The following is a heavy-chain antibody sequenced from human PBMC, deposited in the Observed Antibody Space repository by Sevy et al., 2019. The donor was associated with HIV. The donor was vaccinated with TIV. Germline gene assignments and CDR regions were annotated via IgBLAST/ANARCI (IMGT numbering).Heavy chain of an antibody. J-gene: IGHJ4*02. Sequence: ASVKVSCKASGYIFTDYGINWVRQAPGQGLEWMGWISTNKGHTKYVEKFQGRITMTTDTTTNTAYLELMSLTSDDAALYYCARDQSLSHDYGYYMLTYWGQGSLVTVSS. CDR2: ISTNKGHT. CDR3: ARDQSLSHDYGYYMLTY. V-gene: IGHV1-18*01. CDR1: GYIFTDYG. D-gene: IGHD4-17*01.